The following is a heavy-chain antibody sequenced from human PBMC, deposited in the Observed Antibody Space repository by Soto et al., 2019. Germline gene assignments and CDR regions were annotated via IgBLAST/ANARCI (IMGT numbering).Heavy chain of an antibody. CDR2: ISSSSSTI. D-gene: IGHD1-26*01. CDR1: GFTFSSYS. Sequence: GGSLRLSCAASGFTFSSYSMNWVRQAPGKGLEWVSYISSSSSTIYYADSVKGRFTISRDNAKNSLYLQMNSLRDEDTAVYYCARTPSGSYYRYFDLWGRGTLVTVSS. CDR3: ARTPSGSYYRYFDL. V-gene: IGHV3-48*02. J-gene: IGHJ2*01.